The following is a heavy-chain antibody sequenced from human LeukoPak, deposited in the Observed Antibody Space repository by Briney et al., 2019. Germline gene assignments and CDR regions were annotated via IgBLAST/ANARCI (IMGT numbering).Heavy chain of an antibody. V-gene: IGHV1-69-2*01. J-gene: IGHJ5*02. CDR2: VDPEDGET. Sequence: ASVKVSCKVSGYTFTDYYMHWVPQAPGKGLEWMGLVDPEDGETIYAKKFQGRVTITADTSTDTAYMELRSLRSEDTAVYYCARGTIWNRFDPWGQGTLVTVSS. D-gene: IGHD1-1*01. CDR3: ARGTIWNRFDP. CDR1: GYTFTDYY.